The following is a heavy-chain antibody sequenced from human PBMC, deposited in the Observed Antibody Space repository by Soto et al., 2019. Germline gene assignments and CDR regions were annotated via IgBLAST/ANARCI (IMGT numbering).Heavy chain of an antibody. CDR3: ARVHEEFDY. J-gene: IGHJ4*02. V-gene: IGHV4-30-2*01. Sequence: QLQLQESGSGLVKPSQTLSLTCAVSGGSMNSAGYSWSWIRQPPGKGLEWIGYFYLTGETYYNPSLKSRVTISIDRSKNELSLRLNAVTAADTAVYYCARVHEEFDYWGQGTLVTVSS. CDR2: FYLTGET. CDR1: GGSMNSAGYS.